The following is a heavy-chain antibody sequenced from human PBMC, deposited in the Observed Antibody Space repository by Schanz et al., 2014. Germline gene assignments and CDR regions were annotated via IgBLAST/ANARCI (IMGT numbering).Heavy chain of an antibody. D-gene: IGHD3-9*01. V-gene: IGHV1-69*08. CDR1: GGTFSSYT. J-gene: IGHJ4*02. CDR2: IIPILGIA. CDR3: AKDPYDVLTGYQYYFDY. Sequence: QVQLVQSEAEVKKPGSSVKVSCKASGGTFSSYTISWVRQAPGQGLEWMGRIIPILGIANYAQNFQGRVTITADKSTSTAYMELTSLRSEDTAVYFCAKDPYDVLTGYQYYFDYWGPGRLVTVSS.